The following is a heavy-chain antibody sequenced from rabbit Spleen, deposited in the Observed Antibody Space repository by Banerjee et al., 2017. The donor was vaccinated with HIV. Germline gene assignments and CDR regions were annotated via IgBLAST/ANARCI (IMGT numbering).Heavy chain of an antibody. V-gene: IGHV1S40*01. CDR2: IAGSSSGFS. D-gene: IGHD1-1*01. Sequence: QSLEESGGGLVKPGASLPLTCTDSGFSFSSNDYMCWVRQAPGKGLEWIACIAGSSSGFSYSASWAKGLFTISKTSSTTVTLQMTILTAADTASYFWASNYVNFFDPWGPGTLVTVS. J-gene: IGHJ2*01. CDR3: ASNYVNFFDP. CDR1: GFSFSSNDY.